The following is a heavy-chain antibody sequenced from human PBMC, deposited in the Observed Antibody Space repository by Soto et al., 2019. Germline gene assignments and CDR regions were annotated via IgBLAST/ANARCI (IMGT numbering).Heavy chain of an antibody. CDR2: IYHSGCT. D-gene: IGHD1-7*01. CDR1: GASIRSINR. J-gene: IGHJ5*02. CDR3: ARDSLTGNYFDP. V-gene: IGHV4-4*02. Sequence: ADTLSLTCAVSGASIRSINRWSWVSQPPGKGLEWIGEIYHSGCTYYNPSLKNRVTISVDKSKNQFSLTLSFVTAADTAVYYCARDSLTGNYFDPWGQGTLVTVSS.